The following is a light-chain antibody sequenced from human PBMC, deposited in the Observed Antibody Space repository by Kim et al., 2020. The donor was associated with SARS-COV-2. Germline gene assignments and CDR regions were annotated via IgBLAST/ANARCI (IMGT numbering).Light chain of an antibody. CDR1: SSNVGNNY. CDR2: RDN. Sequence: GQRVTISCSGSSSNVGNNYVHWYQQLPGTAPKLLIYRDNERPSGVPDRFSGSKSGTSASLAISGRRSEDEADYYCAAWSDRLSGWVFGVGTQLTVL. CDR3: AAWSDRLSGWV. V-gene: IGLV1-47*01. J-gene: IGLJ3*02.